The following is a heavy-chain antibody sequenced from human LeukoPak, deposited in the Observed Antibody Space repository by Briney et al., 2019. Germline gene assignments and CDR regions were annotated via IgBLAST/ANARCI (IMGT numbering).Heavy chain of an antibody. D-gene: IGHD1-14*01. CDR1: GGSISSYY. CDR3: ARDNPKTFLVDY. CDR2: IYYSGST. V-gene: IGHV4-59*12. Sequence: SETLSLTCTVSGGSISSYYWSWIRQPPGKGLEWIGYIYYSGSTNYNPSLKSRVTISVDTSKNQFSLKLSSVTAADTAVYYCARDNPKTFLVDYWGQGTLVTVSS. J-gene: IGHJ4*02.